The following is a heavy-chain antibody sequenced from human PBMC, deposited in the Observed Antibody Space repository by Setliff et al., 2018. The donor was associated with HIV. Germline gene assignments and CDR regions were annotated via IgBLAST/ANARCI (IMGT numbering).Heavy chain of an antibody. Sequence: ASVKVSCKASGYTFTSSDINWVRQATGQGLEWMGWMNPNSGNTGYAQKFQGRVTLTRDTSINAVYLEVSRLGSDDRALYYCATSPIAVPPYYFESWGQGTLVTVSS. CDR3: ATSPIAVPPYYFES. D-gene: IGHD6-19*01. CDR1: GYTFTSSD. V-gene: IGHV1-8*02. CDR2: MNPNSGNT. J-gene: IGHJ4*02.